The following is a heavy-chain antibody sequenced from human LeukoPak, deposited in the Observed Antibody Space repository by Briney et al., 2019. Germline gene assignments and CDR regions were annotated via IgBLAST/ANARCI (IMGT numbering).Heavy chain of an antibody. CDR1: RFTFSSYW. Sequence: PGGSLRLSCAASRFTFSSYWMHWVRQAPGKGLVWVSRINSDGSSTSYADSVKGRFTISRDNAKNTLYLQMNSLRAEDTAVYYCARAYQLLWPSDYWGQGTLVTVSS. V-gene: IGHV3-74*01. J-gene: IGHJ4*02. CDR2: INSDGSST. D-gene: IGHD2-2*01. CDR3: ARAYQLLWPSDY.